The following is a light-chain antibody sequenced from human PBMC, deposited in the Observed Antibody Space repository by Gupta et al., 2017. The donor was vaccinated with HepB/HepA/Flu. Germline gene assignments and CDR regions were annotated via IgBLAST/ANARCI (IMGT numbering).Light chain of an antibody. CDR2: DAF. CDR1: QSIFNY. Sequence: ELVLTPSSATLSLSPGERATLSCRASQSIFNYLGWYQQKPGQAPRLLIYDAFNRATGVPARFSGSGSGTDFTLTSSSLEPEDSAVYYCQQRNNWVTFGGGTKVEI. V-gene: IGKV3-11*01. CDR3: QQRNNWVT. J-gene: IGKJ4*01.